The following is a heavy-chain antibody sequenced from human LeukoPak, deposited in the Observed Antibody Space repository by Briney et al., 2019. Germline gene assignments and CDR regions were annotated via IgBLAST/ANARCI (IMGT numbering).Heavy chain of an antibody. J-gene: IGHJ6*03. CDR3: ARRRGGIAAAGTGRAYYYYMDV. CDR2: INTNTGNP. CDR1: GYTFTNYA. Sequence: ASVKVSCKASGYTFTNYAMNWVRQAPGQGLEWMGWINTNTGNPTYAQGFTGRFVFSLDTSVSTAYLQISSLKAEDTAVYYCARRRGGIAAAGTGRAYYYYMDVWGKGTTVTVSS. V-gene: IGHV7-4-1*02. D-gene: IGHD6-13*01.